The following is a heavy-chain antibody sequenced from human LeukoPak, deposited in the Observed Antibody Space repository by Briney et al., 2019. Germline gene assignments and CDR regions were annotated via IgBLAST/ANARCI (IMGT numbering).Heavy chain of an antibody. CDR3: ARATYSGSYGWFDP. J-gene: IGHJ5*02. V-gene: IGHV1-2*02. D-gene: IGHD1-26*01. CDR2: INPNSGGT. Sequence: ASVKVPCKASGYTFTDYYMHWVRQAPGQGLEWMGWINPNSGGTNYAQKFQGRVTMTRDTSISTAYMELSRLRSDDTAVYYCARATYSGSYGWFDPWGQGTLVTVSS. CDR1: GYTFTDYY.